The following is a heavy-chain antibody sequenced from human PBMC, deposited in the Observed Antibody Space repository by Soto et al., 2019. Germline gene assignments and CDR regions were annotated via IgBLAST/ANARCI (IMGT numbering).Heavy chain of an antibody. CDR2: ISAYNGKT. V-gene: IGHV1-18*01. D-gene: IGHD5-18*01. CDR1: GYTFTSYG. CDR3: AATGYGTQH. Sequence: ASVKVSCKASGYTFTSYGISWVRQAPGQGVEWMGWISAYNGKTNYAQKLQGRVTMPTDTSTSKVYLELRRLTADDTAVYSCAATGYGTQHWGRGTLVTVSS. J-gene: IGHJ1*01.